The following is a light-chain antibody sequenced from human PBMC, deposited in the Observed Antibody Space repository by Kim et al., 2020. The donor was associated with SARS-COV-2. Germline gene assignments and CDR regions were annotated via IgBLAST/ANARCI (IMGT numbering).Light chain of an antibody. CDR3: QQRSSWPPA. CDR1: QNIRSY. CDR2: DTS. Sequence: LSAGAAATLSCRASQNIRSYLAWHQQTPGQAPRLLIHDTSNRATGVPARFSGSGSGTVFTLTISSLAPEDFAVYYCQQRSSWPPAFGQGTRVDIK. V-gene: IGKV3-11*01. J-gene: IGKJ1*01.